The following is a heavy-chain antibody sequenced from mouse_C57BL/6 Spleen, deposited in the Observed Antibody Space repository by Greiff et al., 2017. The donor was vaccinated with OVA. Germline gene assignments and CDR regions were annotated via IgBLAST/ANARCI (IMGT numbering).Heavy chain of an antibody. Sequence: VQRVESGPGLVQPSQSLSITCTVSGFSLTSYGVHWVRQPPGKSLEWLGVIWSGGSTDYNAAFISRLSISKDNSKSQVFFKMNSLQADETAKYCCAKELGYFDVWGTGTTVTVSS. D-gene: IGHD4-1*01. J-gene: IGHJ1*03. V-gene: IGHV2-4*01. CDR1: GFSLTSYG. CDR2: IWSGGST. CDR3: AKELGYFDV.